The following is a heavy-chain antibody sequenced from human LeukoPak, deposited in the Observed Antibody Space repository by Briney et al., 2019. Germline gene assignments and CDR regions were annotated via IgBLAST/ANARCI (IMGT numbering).Heavy chain of an antibody. J-gene: IGHJ4*02. D-gene: IGHD3-10*01. Sequence: PGGSLRLSCAASGLTFSGSAMHWVRQASGKGLEWVGRIRSKANSYATAYAASVKGRFTISRDDSKNTACLQMNSLKTEDTAVYYCTSPRGYYLGYWGQGTLVTVSS. CDR1: GLTFSGSA. CDR3: TSPRGYYLGY. CDR2: IRSKANSYAT. V-gene: IGHV3-73*01.